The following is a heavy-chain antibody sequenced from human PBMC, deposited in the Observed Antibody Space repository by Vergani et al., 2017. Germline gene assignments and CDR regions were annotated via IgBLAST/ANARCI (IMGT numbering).Heavy chain of an antibody. J-gene: IGHJ6*02. Sequence: EVQLVESGGGLVQPGGSLRLSCAASGFTFSSYWMHWVRQAPGKGLVWVSRINSDGSSTNYADSVKGRFTISRDNAKNTLYLQMNSLRAEDTALYYCAKDMVLELVGGMDVWGQGTTVTVSS. D-gene: IGHD1-7*01. CDR1: GFTFSSYW. CDR2: INSDGSST. CDR3: AKDMVLELVGGMDV. V-gene: IGHV3-74*01.